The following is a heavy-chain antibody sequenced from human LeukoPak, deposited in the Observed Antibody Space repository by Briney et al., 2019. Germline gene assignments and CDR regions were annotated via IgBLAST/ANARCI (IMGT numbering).Heavy chain of an antibody. CDR3: AREVVTTILMFDY. V-gene: IGHV4-39*07. CDR2: ISQSGSP. J-gene: IGHJ4*02. D-gene: IGHD5-12*01. Sequence: SETPSLTCTVSGASIDSTDYYWDWIRQSPGKGLEWIGSISQSGSPYYNPSLKSRVTISVDTSKNQFSLRLNSVSAADTAVYYCAREVVTTILMFDYWGQGNLVIVSS. CDR1: GASIDSTDYY.